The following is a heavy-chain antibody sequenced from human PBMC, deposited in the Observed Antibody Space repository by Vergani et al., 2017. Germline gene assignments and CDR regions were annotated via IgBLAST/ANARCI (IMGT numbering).Heavy chain of an antibody. CDR1: GFTFSDHY. CDR2: MSSGDSI. D-gene: IGHD1-1*01. CDR3: ARETDTGSSVSYNYYAMDV. V-gene: IGHV3-11*04. Sequence: QVQLVESGGGLVKPGGSLRLSCAASGFTFSDHYMSWVRQAPGKGLEWISYMSSGDSIYYADSVKGRFTVSRDNTKNTLYLQMNSLRAEDTAVYYCARETDTGSSVSYNYYAMDVWGRVTTVSVSS. J-gene: IGHJ6*02.